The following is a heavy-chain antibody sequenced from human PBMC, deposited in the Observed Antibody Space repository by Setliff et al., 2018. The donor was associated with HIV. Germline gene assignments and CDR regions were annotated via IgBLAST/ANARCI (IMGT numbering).Heavy chain of an antibody. D-gene: IGHD4-17*01. CDR2: IFPFFGSA. CDR1: GGNFSSYG. CDR3: ARGADGDYLYYMDV. J-gene: IGHJ6*03. V-gene: IGHV1-69*13. Sequence: SVKVSCKASGGNFSSYGVNLVRQAPGQGLEWMGGIFPFFGSANYAQKFQGRVTITADVSTSTIYMELSSLTSDDTAVYYFARGADGDYLYYMDVWGRGTTVTVSS.